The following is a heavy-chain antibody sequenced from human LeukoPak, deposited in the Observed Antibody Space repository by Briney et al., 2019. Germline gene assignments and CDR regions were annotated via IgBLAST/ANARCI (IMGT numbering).Heavy chain of an antibody. CDR2: INPNSGGT. V-gene: IGHV1-2*02. J-gene: IGHJ6*03. CDR3: ARDWAYTTILYYMDV. Sequence: ASVKVSCKASGHTFTGYYMHWVRQAPGQGLEWMGWINPNSGGTNYAQKFQGRVTMTRDTSISTAYMELSRLRSDDTAVYYCARDWAYTTILYYMDVWGKGTTVTVSS. D-gene: IGHD2-2*02. CDR1: GHTFTGYY.